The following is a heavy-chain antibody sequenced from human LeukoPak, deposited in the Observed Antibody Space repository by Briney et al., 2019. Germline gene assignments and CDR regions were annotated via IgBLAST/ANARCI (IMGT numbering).Heavy chain of an antibody. Sequence: GGSLRLSCAASGFTVSSNYMSWVRQAPGKGLEWVSVIYSGGSTYYADSVKGRFTISRDNSKNTLYLQVNSLRAEDTAVYYCARGSGYPFSYFDYWGQGTLVTVSS. V-gene: IGHV3-53*01. CDR2: IYSGGST. CDR3: ARGSGYPFSYFDY. J-gene: IGHJ4*02. D-gene: IGHD3-22*01. CDR1: GFTVSSNY.